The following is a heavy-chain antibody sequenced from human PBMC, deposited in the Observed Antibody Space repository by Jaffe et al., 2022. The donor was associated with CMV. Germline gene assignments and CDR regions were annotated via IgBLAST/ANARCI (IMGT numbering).Heavy chain of an antibody. CDR3: AREDVPSVDYYYYYMDV. CDR2: IKQDGSEK. J-gene: IGHJ6*03. Sequence: EVQLVESGGGLVQPGGSLRLSCAASGFTFSSYWMSWVRQAPGKGLEWVANIKQDGSEKYYVDSVKGRFTISRDNAKNSLYLQMNSLRAEDTAVYYCAREDVPSVDYYYYYMDVWGKGTTVTVSS. D-gene: IGHD6-6*01. V-gene: IGHV3-7*03. CDR1: GFTFSSYW.